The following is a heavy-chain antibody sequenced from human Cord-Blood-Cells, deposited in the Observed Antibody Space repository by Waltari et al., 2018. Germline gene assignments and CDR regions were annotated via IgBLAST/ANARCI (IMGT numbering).Heavy chain of an antibody. CDR2: IYGGGST. J-gene: IGHJ4*02. D-gene: IGHD2-21*02. CDR1: GFTVSSNY. CDR3: ARAVAVVTHYYFDY. Sequence: EVQLVESGGGLIQPGGSLRLSCAASGFTVSSNYMSWVRQAPGKGLEWVSVIYGGGSTYYADSVKGRFTITRDNSKNTLYLQMNSLRAEDTAVYYCARAVAVVTHYYFDYWGQGTLVTVSS. V-gene: IGHV3-53*01.